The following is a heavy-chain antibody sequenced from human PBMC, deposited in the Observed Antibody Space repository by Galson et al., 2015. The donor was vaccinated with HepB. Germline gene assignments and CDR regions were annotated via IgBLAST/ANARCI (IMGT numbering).Heavy chain of an antibody. Sequence: SLRLSCAASGFTFSSSGMHWVRQAPGKGLEWVAVISYDGSDDYYADSVQGRFTISRDNSKKTVSLQMNSLRTEDTAVYYCAKGTRELDSWGQGTLVTVSS. CDR3: AKGTRELDS. V-gene: IGHV3-30*18. CDR2: ISYDGSDD. D-gene: IGHD1-7*01. J-gene: IGHJ4*02. CDR1: GFTFSSSG.